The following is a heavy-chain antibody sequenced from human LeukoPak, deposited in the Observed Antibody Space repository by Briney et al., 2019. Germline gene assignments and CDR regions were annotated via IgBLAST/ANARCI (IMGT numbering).Heavy chain of an antibody. CDR2: IYDSLST. V-gene: IGHV4-59*01. J-gene: IGHJ4*02. CDR1: GGSMRTYY. D-gene: IGHD6-13*01. Sequence: ASETLSLTCTVSGGSMRTYYWSWIRQPPGKGLEWIGYIYDSLSTDYNPSLKSRVSISVDMSKNQFSLKLASVTAADTAVYYCARRSWYVDYWGQGTLVTVSS. CDR3: ARRSWYVDY.